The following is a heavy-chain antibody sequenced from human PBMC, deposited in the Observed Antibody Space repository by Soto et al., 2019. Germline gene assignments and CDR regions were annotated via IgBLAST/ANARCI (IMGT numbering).Heavy chain of an antibody. J-gene: IGHJ4*02. V-gene: IGHV3-66*01. CDR1: GITVSNNY. CDR2: IYSGGST. CDR3: ARDGYCSRTSCNEDFDY. D-gene: IGHD2-2*03. Sequence: PGGSLRLSCAASGITVSNNYMNWVRQAPGKGLEWVSVIYSGGSTYYADSVKGRFTISRDNSKNTLYLQMNRLRPEDTAVYYCARDGYCSRTSCNEDFDYWGQGTLVTVSS.